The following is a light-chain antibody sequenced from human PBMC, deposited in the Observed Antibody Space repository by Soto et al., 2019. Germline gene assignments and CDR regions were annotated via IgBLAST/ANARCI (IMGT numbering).Light chain of an antibody. Sequence: QSALSQPPSASGSPGQSVTISCTGTSSDVGGYDYVSWYQQHPGKAPKLMIYEVTKRPSGVPDRFSGSKSGYTASLTVSGLQAEDEADYYCSSYGGSHNYVFGTGTKLTVL. CDR2: EVT. CDR3: SSYGGSHNYV. V-gene: IGLV2-8*01. CDR1: SSDVGGYDY. J-gene: IGLJ1*01.